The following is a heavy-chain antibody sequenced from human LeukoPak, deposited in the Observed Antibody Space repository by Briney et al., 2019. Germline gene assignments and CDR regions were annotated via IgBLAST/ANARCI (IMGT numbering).Heavy chain of an antibody. V-gene: IGHV1-2*02. J-gene: IGHJ3*02. CDR1: GYTFTGYY. CDR3: ARDQEGLYCSSTSCYLGALDAFDI. CDR2: INPNSGGT. D-gene: IGHD2-2*01. Sequence: VASVKVSCEASGYTFTGYYIHWVRQAPGQGLEWMGWINPNSGGTNYAQKFQGRVTMTRDTSISTAYMELSRLRSDDTAVYYCARDQEGLYCSSTSCYLGALDAFDIWGQGTMVTVSS.